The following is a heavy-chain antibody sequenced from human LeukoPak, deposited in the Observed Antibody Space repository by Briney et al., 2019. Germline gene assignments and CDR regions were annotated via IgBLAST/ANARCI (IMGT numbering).Heavy chain of an antibody. V-gene: IGHV1-8*01. Sequence: ASVKVSCKASGYTFTSYDINWVRQATGQGLEWMGWMNPNSGNTGYAQKFQGRVTMTRNTSISTAYMELSSLRSEDTAVYYCARESYGSGSYYKGSNWFDPWGQGTLVTVSS. CDR3: ARESYGSGSYYKGSNWFDP. J-gene: IGHJ5*02. D-gene: IGHD3-10*01. CDR2: MNPNSGNT. CDR1: GYTFTSYD.